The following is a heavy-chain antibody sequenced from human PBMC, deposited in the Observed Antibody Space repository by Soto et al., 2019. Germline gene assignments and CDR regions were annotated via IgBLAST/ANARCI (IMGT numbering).Heavy chain of an antibody. Sequence: ASVTVSCKASGYTFTGYYMHWVRQAPGQGLEWMGWINPNSGGTNYAQKFQGRVTMTRDTSIRTAYMELSRLRSEDTAVYYCARGTTYCSSTSCSYYFDYWGQGTMVTVSS. V-gene: IGHV1-2*02. CDR3: ARGTTYCSSTSCSYYFDY. CDR2: INPNSGGT. J-gene: IGHJ4*02. D-gene: IGHD2-2*01. CDR1: GYTFTGYY.